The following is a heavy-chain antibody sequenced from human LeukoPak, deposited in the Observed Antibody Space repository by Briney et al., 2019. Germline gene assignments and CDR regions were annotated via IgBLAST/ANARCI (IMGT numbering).Heavy chain of an antibody. D-gene: IGHD1-1*01. J-gene: IGHJ3*02. CDR3: ARIQRSNWPYDAFDI. V-gene: IGHV3-20*04. CDR2: INWNGGST. Sequence: GSLRLSCATSGFTFGDYGMSWVRQAPGKGLEWVSGINWNGGSTGYADSVKGRFTISRDNAKNSLYLQMNSLSAEDTAFYYCARIQRSNWPYDAFDIWGQGTMVTVSS. CDR1: GFTFGDYG.